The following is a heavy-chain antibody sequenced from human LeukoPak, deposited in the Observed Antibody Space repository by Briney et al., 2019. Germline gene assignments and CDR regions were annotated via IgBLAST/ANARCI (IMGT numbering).Heavy chain of an antibody. V-gene: IGHV4-34*01. J-gene: IGHJ4*02. D-gene: IGHD6-13*01. CDR1: GGSISSYY. Sequence: SETLSLTCTVSGGSISSYYWSWIRQPPGKGLEWIGEINHSGSTNYNPSLKSRVTISVDTSKNQFSLKLSSVTAADTAVYYCARADLVSTGGRFGYWGQGTLVTVSS. CDR2: INHSGST. CDR3: ARADLVSTGGRFGY.